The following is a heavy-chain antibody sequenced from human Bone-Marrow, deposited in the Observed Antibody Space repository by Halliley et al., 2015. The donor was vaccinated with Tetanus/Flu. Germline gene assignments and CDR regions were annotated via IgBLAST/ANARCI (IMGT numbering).Heavy chain of an antibody. J-gene: IGHJ4*02. CDR3: AREPRTAGYFDY. CDR2: ISSPGNT. V-gene: IGHV4-31*02. Sequence: LEWVGYISSPGNTYSNPSLEGRVIMSVDTSKNQFSLNLSSVTAADMALYFCAREPRTAGYFDYWGQGILVTVSS.